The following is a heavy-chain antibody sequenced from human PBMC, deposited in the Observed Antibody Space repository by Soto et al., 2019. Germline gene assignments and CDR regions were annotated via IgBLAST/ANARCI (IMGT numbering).Heavy chain of an antibody. J-gene: IGHJ6*02. D-gene: IGHD2-2*01. CDR2: ISGSGGST. CDR3: AKVDTGDIVVVPAAIPYYYGMDV. CDR1: GFTFSSYA. Sequence: EVQLLESGGGLVQPGWSLRLSCAASGFTFSSYAMSWVRQAPGKGLEWVSAISGSGGSTYYADSVKGRFTISRDNSKNTLYLQMNSLRAEDTAVYYCAKVDTGDIVVVPAAIPYYYGMDVWGQGTTVTVSS. V-gene: IGHV3-23*01.